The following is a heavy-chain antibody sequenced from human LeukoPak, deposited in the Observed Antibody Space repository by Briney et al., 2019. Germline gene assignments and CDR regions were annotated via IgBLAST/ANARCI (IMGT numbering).Heavy chain of an antibody. J-gene: IGHJ4*02. V-gene: IGHV1-2*02. D-gene: IGHD3-3*01. CDR2: INPNSGGT. CDR3: ARDPSITIFGVVIAYYFDY. Sequence: VASVKVSCKASGYTFTGYYMHWVRQAPGQGVEWMGWINPNSGGTNYAQKFQGRVTMTRDTSISTAYMELSRLRSDDTAVYYCARDPSITIFGVVIAYYFDYWGQGTLVTVSS. CDR1: GYTFTGYY.